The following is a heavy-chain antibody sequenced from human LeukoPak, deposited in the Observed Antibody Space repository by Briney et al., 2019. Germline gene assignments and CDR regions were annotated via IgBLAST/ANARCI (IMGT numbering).Heavy chain of an antibody. CDR1: GGSFSGYY. D-gene: IGHD3-22*01. CDR2: INHSGST. V-gene: IGHV4-34*01. J-gene: IGHJ4*02. Sequence: SETLSLTCAVYGGSFSGYYWSWIRQPPGKGLEWIGEINHSGSTNYNPSLKSRVTISVDTSKNQFSLKLSSVTAADTAMYYCARGKKEIYYDSSGSTSVPKTNFDYWGQGTLVTVSS. CDR3: ARGKKEIYYDSSGSTSVPKTNFDY.